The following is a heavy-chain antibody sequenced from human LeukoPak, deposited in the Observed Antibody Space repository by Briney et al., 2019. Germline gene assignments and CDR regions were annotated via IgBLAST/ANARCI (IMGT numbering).Heavy chain of an antibody. V-gene: IGHV1-46*01. CDR3: AREESGGFFDY. CDR1: GFTLTNYY. Sequence: ASVKVSCKASGFTLTNYYMHWVRQAPGQGLEWMGLINPTGSSTNYAQKFRGRVTMTRDTSTSTVYMELSSLRSEDTAVYYCAREESGGFFDYWGQGTLVTVS. J-gene: IGHJ4*02. CDR2: INPTGSST. D-gene: IGHD2-8*02.